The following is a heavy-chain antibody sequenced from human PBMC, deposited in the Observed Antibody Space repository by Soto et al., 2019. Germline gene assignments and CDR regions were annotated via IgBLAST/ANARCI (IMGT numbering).Heavy chain of an antibody. CDR1: GYTFTCHY. V-gene: IGHV1-46*01. CDR2: INPSGGRT. D-gene: IGHD2-2*01. J-gene: IGHJ4*02. CDR3: ARVYCSSPSCFGGDY. Sequence: ASVKVSCKASGYTFTCHYMHWVRQAPGQGLEWMGIINPSGGRTSYAQKFQGRITMTRDTTTNTVHMELTSLRSDDTAVYYCARVYCSSPSCFGGDYWGQGTLVTVSS.